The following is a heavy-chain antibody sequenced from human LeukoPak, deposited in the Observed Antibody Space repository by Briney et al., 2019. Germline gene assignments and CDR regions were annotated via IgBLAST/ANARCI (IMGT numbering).Heavy chain of an antibody. J-gene: IGHJ4*02. CDR3: ARDLFGSIDY. CDR1: GFTFSTSA. CDR2: TPYDEIHK. D-gene: IGHD3-10*01. Sequence: GRSLRLSRVASGFTFSTSAMHWVRQAPGKGLEWVAVTPYDEIHKFYAESVKGRFTTSRDNSKNTLYLQMNSLRPEDTAVYYCARDLFGSIDYWGQGILVTVSS. V-gene: IGHV3-30-3*01.